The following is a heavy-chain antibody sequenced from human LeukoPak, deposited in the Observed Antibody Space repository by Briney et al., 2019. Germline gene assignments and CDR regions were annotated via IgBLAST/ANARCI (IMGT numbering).Heavy chain of an antibody. V-gene: IGHV4-39*01. CDR3: ARQGLGAYMDV. CDR2: IYYSGST. Sequence: SETLSLTCTVSGGSISSSSYYWGWIRQPPGKGLEWIGSIYYSGSTYYNPSLKSRVTISVDTSKNQFSLKLSSVTAADTAVYYCARQGLGAYMDVWGKGTTVTVS. D-gene: IGHD3-16*01. CDR1: GGSISSSSYY. J-gene: IGHJ6*03.